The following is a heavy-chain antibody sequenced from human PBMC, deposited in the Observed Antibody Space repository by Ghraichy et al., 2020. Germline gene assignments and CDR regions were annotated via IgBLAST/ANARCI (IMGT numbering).Heavy chain of an antibody. Sequence: GGSLRLSCAASGFRFSDYAIHWVRQAPGKGLEWVTFISADGSNKYYADFAEGRFSISRDNSQNTLFLYLNSLRPEDTAMYFCTRPHYYYDRSGYKGWYFDLWGRGTLVTLSS. D-gene: IGHD3-22*01. J-gene: IGHJ2*01. CDR3: TRPHYYYDRSGYKGWYFDL. CDR2: ISADGSNK. V-gene: IGHV3-30*04. CDR1: GFRFSDYA.